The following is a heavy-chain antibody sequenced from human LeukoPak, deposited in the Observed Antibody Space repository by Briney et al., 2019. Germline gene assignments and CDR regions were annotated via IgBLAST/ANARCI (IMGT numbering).Heavy chain of an antibody. J-gene: IGHJ4*02. Sequence: GRSLRLSCAASGFTFDDYAMHWVRQAPGKGLEWVSGISWNSGSIGYADSVKGRFTISRDNAKNSLYLQMNSLRAEDTALCYCAISSGWYSYYFDYWGQGTLVTVSS. D-gene: IGHD6-19*01. CDR3: AISSGWYSYYFDY. CDR1: GFTFDDYA. CDR2: ISWNSGSI. V-gene: IGHV3-9*01.